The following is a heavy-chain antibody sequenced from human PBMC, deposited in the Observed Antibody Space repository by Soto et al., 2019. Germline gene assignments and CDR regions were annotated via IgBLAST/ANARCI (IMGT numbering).Heavy chain of an antibody. CDR1: GGTFSSYA. V-gene: IGHV1-69*13. CDR3: ARQGGAAYYSYYGMDV. J-gene: IGHJ6*02. Sequence: SVKVSCKASGGTFSSYAISWVRQAPGQGLEWMGGIIPICGTANYAQKFQGRVTITADESTSTAYMELSSLRSEDTAVYYCARQGGAAYYSYYGMDVWGQGTTVTVSS. D-gene: IGHD6-13*01. CDR2: IIPICGTA.